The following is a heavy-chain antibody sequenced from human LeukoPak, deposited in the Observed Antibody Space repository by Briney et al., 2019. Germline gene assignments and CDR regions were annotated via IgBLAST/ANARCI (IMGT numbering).Heavy chain of an antibody. CDR1: GFTFSSYS. D-gene: IGHD5-12*01. Sequence: PGGSLRLSCAASGFTFSSYSMNWVRQAPGKGLEWVSSISSSSSSYIYYADSVKGRFTISRDNAKNSLYLQMNSLRAEDTAVYYCARDIEYIVATIGDWGQGTLVTVSS. CDR2: ISSSSSSYI. V-gene: IGHV3-21*01. J-gene: IGHJ4*02. CDR3: ARDIEYIVATIGD.